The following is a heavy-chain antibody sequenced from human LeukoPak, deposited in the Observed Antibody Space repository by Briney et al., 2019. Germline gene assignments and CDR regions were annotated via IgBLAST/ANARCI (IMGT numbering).Heavy chain of an antibody. J-gene: IGHJ3*02. CDR1: GGSFSGYY. D-gene: IGHD3-9*01. Sequence: SETLSLTCAVYGGSFSGYYWSWIRQPPGKGLEWIGEINHSGSTNYNPSLKSRVTISVDTSKNQFSLKLSSVTAADTAVYCCARGNYDILTGYDAFDIWGQGTMVTVSS. CDR2: INHSGST. CDR3: ARGNYDILTGYDAFDI. V-gene: IGHV4-34*01.